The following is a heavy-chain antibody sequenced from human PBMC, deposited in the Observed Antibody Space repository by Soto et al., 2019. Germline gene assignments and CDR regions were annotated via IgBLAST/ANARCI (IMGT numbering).Heavy chain of an antibody. CDR3: GRQGFGPLHGLVDV. D-gene: IGHD3-10*01. V-gene: IGHV4-59*08. CDR2: IHYSGST. Sequence: SETLSLTCTVSGVSFSSYYWSWIRQPPGKGLEWIGYIHYSGSTSYNPSLKSRVAISVDTSKSQFSLKVTSVTATDTAVYYCGRQGFGPLHGLVDVWGQGTTVTVSS. J-gene: IGHJ6*02. CDR1: GVSFSSYY.